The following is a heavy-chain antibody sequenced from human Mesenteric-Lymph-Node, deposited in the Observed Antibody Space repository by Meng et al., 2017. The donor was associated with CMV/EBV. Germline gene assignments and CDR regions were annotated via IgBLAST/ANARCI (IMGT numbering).Heavy chain of an antibody. Sequence: GESLKISCAASGFTFSSYSMNWVRQAPGKGLEWVSYISSSSSTIYYADSVKGRFTISRDNAKNSLYLQMNSLRAEDTAVYYCARGRSGRVFDYWGQGTLVTVSS. CDR2: ISSSSSTI. V-gene: IGHV3-48*04. CDR1: GFTFSSYS. CDR3: ARGRSGRVFDY. D-gene: IGHD1-26*01. J-gene: IGHJ4*02.